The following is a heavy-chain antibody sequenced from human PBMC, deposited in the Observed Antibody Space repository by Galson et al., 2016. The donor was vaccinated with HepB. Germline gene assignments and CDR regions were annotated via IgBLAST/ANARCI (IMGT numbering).Heavy chain of an antibody. CDR2: IGHSGGYI. CDR1: TFTFSSFA. CDR3: ARHPDYYDNSGYLDY. J-gene: IGHJ4*02. V-gene: IGHV3-23*01. Sequence: SLRLSCAASTFTFSSFAMSWVRQAPGKGLEWVSSIGHSGGYIYYADSVEGRFTTSRDNSNNTLYLQMNSLRAEDTAVYYCARHPDYYDNSGYLDYWGQGTLVTVSS. D-gene: IGHD3-22*01.